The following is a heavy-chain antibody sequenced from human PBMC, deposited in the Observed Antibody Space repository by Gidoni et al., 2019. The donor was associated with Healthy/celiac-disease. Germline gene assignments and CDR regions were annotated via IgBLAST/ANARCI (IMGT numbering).Heavy chain of an antibody. J-gene: IGHJ4*02. D-gene: IGHD3-10*01. CDR3: ARIKGAYMGSGSPTPPDY. CDR1: GFSLSNARMG. CDR2: IFANDEK. V-gene: IGHV2-26*01. Sequence: QVTLKESGPVLVKPTETLTLTCTVPGFSLSNARMGVSWIRQPHGKALEWLAPIFANDEKTYSPALKSRLTISKDTSKSQVVLTMTNMDPVDTATYYCARIKGAYMGSGSPTPPDYWGQGTLVTVSS.